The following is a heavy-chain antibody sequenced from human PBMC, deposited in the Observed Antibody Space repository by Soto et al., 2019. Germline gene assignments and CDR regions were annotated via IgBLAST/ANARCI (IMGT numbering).Heavy chain of an antibody. D-gene: IGHD3-22*01. CDR2: MNPNSGNT. CDR1: GYTFTSYD. V-gene: IGHV1-8*01. J-gene: IGHJ6*02. Sequence: ASVKVSCKASGYTFTSYDINWVRQATGQGLEWMGWMNPNSGNTGYAQKFQGRVTMTRNTSISTAYMELSSLRSEDTAVYYCATPQTPYRDSGYYHYYYYGMDVWGQGTTVTVSS. CDR3: ATPQTPYRDSGYYHYYYYGMDV.